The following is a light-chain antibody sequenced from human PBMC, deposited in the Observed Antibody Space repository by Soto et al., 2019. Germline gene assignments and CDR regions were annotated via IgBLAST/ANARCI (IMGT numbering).Light chain of an antibody. J-gene: IGLJ1*01. CDR2: EVS. V-gene: IGLV2-14*01. CDR1: SSDVGGYKY. CDR3: SSYTSRSTLNFV. Sequence: QSALTQPASVSGSPGQSITISCTGTSSDVGGYKYVSWYQQHPGKAPRVMIYEVSNRPAGVSNRFSGSKSDNTASLTISGLQAEDEADYYCSSYTSRSTLNFVFGTGTKVTVL.